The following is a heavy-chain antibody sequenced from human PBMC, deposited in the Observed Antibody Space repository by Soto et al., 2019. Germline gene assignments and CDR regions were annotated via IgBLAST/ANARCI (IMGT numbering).Heavy chain of an antibody. CDR2: ISVYDGYT. J-gene: IGHJ4*02. CDR1: GYTISSYG. Sequence: QVQLVQSGGEVKKPGAAVKVSCKASGYTISSYGISWVRQRPGQGLEWIGWISVYDGYTRFAEKFRDRVTMTTDTATSTAYMELRSLTSDDTSVYFCARDLGPARLRLAAYWGQGTLVTVSS. D-gene: IGHD2-15*01. V-gene: IGHV1-18*01. CDR3: ARDLGPARLRLAAY.